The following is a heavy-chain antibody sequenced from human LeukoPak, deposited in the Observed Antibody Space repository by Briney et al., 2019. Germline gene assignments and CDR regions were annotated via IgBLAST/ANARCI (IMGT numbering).Heavy chain of an antibody. V-gene: IGHV3-30*04. CDR1: GFTFSSYA. CDR3: ARDKRFGGCSSTSCYACWFDP. CDR2: ISYDGSNK. J-gene: IGHJ5*02. D-gene: IGHD2-2*01. Sequence: SGRSLRLFCAASGFTFSSYAMHWVRQAPGKGLEWVAVISYDGSNKYYADSVKGRFTISRDNSKNTLYLQMNSLRAEDTAVYYCARDKRFGGCSSTSCYACWFDPWGQGTLVTVSS.